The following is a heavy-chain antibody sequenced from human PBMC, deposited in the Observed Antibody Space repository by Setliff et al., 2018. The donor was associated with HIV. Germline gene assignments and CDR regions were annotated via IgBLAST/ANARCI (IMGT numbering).Heavy chain of an antibody. CDR2: VITILDIT. CDR3: ATERYQLRYNSYYYYYGMDV. J-gene: IGHJ6*02. Sequence: SVKVSCKASGGTSNTYAINWVRQAPGQGLEWMGQVITILDITSYAQKFQGRVTITADESTSTMYMELSSLRSDDTAVYYCATERYQLRYNSYYYYYGMDVWGQGTTVTVSS. CDR1: GGTSNTYA. V-gene: IGHV1-69*10. D-gene: IGHD2-2*02.